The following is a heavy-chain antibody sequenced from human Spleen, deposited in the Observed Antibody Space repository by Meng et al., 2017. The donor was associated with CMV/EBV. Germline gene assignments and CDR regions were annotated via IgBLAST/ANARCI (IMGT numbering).Heavy chain of an antibody. CDR2: MNPNSGNT. CDR1: GGTFTSYD. D-gene: IGHD6-13*01. Sequence: ASVKVSCKASGGTFTSYDINWVRQATGQGLEWMGWMNPNSGNTGYAQKFQGRVTITRNTSISTAYMELSSLRSEDTAVYYCARGREAAYYYYGMDVWGQGTTVTVSS. V-gene: IGHV1-8*03. CDR3: ARGREAAYYYYGMDV. J-gene: IGHJ6*02.